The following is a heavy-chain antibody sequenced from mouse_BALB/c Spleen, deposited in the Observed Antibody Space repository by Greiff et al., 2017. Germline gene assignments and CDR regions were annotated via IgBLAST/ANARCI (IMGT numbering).Heavy chain of an antibody. V-gene: IGHV1S132*01. CDR2: IFPGTGTT. CDR1: GYTFTSYW. Sequence: VQLQQSGAELVKPGASVKLSCKTSGYTFTSYWIQWVKQRPGQGLGWIGEIFPGTGTTYYNEKFKGKATLTIVTSSSTAYMQLSSLTSEDSAVYFCARRGFAYWGQGTLVTVSA. J-gene: IGHJ3*01. CDR3: ARRGFAY.